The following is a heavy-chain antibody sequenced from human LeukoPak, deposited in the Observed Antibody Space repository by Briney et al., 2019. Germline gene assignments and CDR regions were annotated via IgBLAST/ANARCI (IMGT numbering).Heavy chain of an antibody. Sequence: GGSLRLSCAASGFTVSSNYMSWVRQAPGKGLEWVSVIYSGGTTYYADSGKGRFTISRDNSKNTLYLQMNSLRAEDTAVYYCARDQGGDFDIWGQGTMVTVSS. J-gene: IGHJ3*02. CDR3: ARDQGGDFDI. CDR2: IYSGGTT. D-gene: IGHD2-21*01. V-gene: IGHV3-66*01. CDR1: GFTVSSNY.